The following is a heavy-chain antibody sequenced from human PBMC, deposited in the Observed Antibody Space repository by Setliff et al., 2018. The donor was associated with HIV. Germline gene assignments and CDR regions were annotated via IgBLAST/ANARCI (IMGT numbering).Heavy chain of an antibody. CDR3: ARWGYSRDGMDV. CDR2: ISSSGTYI. D-gene: IGHD4-4*01. Sequence: PGGSLRLSCKATGFSFSLYAMSWVRQAPGKGLEWVASISSSGTYIYYADSLKGRITISRDNTKNSLYLQIDSLRAEDTAIYYCARWGYSRDGMDVWGQGTTVTVSS. CDR1: GFSFSLYA. J-gene: IGHJ6*02. V-gene: IGHV3-21*01.